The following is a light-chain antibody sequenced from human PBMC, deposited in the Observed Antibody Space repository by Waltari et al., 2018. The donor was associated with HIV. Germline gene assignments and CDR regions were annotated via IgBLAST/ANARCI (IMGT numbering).Light chain of an antibody. Sequence: DIVMTQSPLSLPVTPGEPASISCRSSQSLRHRNGYNYLDWYLQKPGQSPQLLIYWGSNRASGVPDRFSGSGSGTDFTLKISRVEAEDVGVYYCMQGLQGRRTFGQGTKVEIK. V-gene: IGKV2-28*01. J-gene: IGKJ1*01. CDR3: MQGLQGRRT. CDR1: QSLRHRNGYNY. CDR2: WGS.